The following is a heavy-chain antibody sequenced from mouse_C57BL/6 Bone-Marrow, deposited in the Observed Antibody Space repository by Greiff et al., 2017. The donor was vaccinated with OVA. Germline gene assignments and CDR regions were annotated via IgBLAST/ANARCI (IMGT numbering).Heavy chain of an antibody. CDR2: IYPRSGNT. V-gene: IGHV1-81*01. D-gene: IGHD1-1*01. CDR1: GYTFTSYG. J-gene: IGHJ4*01. CDR3: ARRPYYGSSYDAMDY. Sequence: QVQLQQSGAELARPGASVKLSCKASGYTFTSYGISWVKQRTGQGLEWIGEIYPRSGNTYYNEKFKGKATLTADKSSSTAYMELRSLTSEDSAVYFFARRPYYGSSYDAMDYWGQGTSVTVSS.